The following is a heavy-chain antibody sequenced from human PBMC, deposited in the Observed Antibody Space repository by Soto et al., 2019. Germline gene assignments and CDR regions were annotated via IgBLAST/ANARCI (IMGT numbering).Heavy chain of an antibody. J-gene: IGHJ4*02. CDR1: GDSISSYY. V-gene: IGHV4-4*07. CDR2: IHAIGDT. Sequence: SETLSLTCSVSGDSISSYYWSWIRRPAGKGLEWIGRIHAIGDTNYNPSLKSRVTMSIDSSKNHFSLKLSSVTAADTAIYYCAREYKETVDGPTPYYFDYWGQGTRVTVPS. D-gene: IGHD6-19*01. CDR3: AREYKETVDGPTPYYFDY.